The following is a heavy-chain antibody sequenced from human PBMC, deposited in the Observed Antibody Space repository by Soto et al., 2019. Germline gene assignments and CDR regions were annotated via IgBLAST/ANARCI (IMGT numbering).Heavy chain of an antibody. D-gene: IGHD4-17*01. Sequence: EVQLVESGGGLVQPGGSLRLSCAASGFTFSSYSMNWVRQAPGKGLEWVSYISSSSSTIYYADSVKGRFTISRDTAKKSPYLQMNRLSAGLRVMYYCARVPIYGLFDYWGQGTVVTVSS. CDR1: GFTFSSYS. V-gene: IGHV3-48*01. CDR2: ISSSSSTI. J-gene: IGHJ4*02. CDR3: ARVPIYGLFDY.